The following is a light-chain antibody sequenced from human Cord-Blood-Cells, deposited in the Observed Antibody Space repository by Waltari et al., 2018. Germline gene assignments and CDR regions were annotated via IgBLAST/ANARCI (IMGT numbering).Light chain of an antibody. J-gene: IGLJ3*02. CDR2: EVS. Sequence: QSALTQPASVSGSPGQSTTISCTGTSSDVGGYNYVPWYQQHLGKAPKLMIYEVSHRPSGVSNRFAGSKSGNTSSLTISGLQAEDEADYYCSSYTSSSTRVFGGGTKLTVL. CDR3: SSYTSSSTRV. CDR1: SSDVGGYNY. V-gene: IGLV2-14*01.